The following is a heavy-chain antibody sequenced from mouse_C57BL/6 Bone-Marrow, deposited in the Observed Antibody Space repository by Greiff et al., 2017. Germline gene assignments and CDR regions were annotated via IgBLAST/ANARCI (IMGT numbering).Heavy chain of an antibody. CDR2: IDPNSGGT. CDR1: GYTFTSYW. CDR3: ARRDCDGPGFAY. D-gene: IGHD1-2*01. V-gene: IGHV1-72*01. Sequence: QVQLQQPGAELVKPGASVKLSCKASGYTFTSYWMHWVKKRPGRGLEWIGRIDPNSGGTKYNEKFKSKATLTVDKPTSTAYMQLSSLTSEDSGVYYCARRDCDGPGFAYWGQGSLVTVSA. J-gene: IGHJ3*01.